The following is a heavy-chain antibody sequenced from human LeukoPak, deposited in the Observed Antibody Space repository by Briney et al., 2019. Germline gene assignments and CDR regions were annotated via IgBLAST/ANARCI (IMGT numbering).Heavy chain of an antibody. J-gene: IGHJ5*02. D-gene: IGHD3-10*01. CDR2: ISSSSSYI. V-gene: IGHV3-21*01. CDR3: AREGITMVRGGGVSWFDP. CDR1: GFTFSSYW. Sequence: TGGSLRLSCAASGFTFSSYWMSWVRQAPGKGLEWVSSISSSSSYIYYADSVKGRFTISRDNAKNSLYLQMNSLRAEDTAVYYCAREGITMVRGGGVSWFDPWGQGTLVTVSS.